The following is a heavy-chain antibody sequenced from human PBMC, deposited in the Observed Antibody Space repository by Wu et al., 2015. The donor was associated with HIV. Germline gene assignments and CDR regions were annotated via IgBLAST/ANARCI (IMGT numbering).Heavy chain of an antibody. J-gene: IGHJ4*02. Sequence: QVQLVQSGAEVKKPGASVKVSCKASGYTFNVFYIHWVRQAPGQGLQWMGNINPTNGGTTYSQKFQGRVTMTRAASLTTAYMEISRLTSDDTAIYYCVRALRPVADALELDYWGQGTLVTVSS. V-gene: IGHV1-2*02. CDR1: GYTFNVFY. CDR2: INPTNGGT. CDR3: VRALRPVADALELDY. D-gene: IGHD6-19*01.